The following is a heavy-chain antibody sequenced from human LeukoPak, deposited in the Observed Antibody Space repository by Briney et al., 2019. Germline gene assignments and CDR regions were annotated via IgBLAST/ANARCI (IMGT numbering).Heavy chain of an antibody. J-gene: IGHJ4*02. D-gene: IGHD2/OR15-2a*01. V-gene: IGHV4-34*01. CDR3: AGHHPRNTVDF. CDR1: GGSFSGYY. Sequence: PSETLSLTCGVYGGSFSGYYWNWIRQPPGMGLEWIGEINHRGGTGYNPSLKSRVTMSVDTSKNVFSLKLSSVTAADTAVYYCAGHHPRNTVDFWGQGTLVTVSS. CDR2: INHRGGT.